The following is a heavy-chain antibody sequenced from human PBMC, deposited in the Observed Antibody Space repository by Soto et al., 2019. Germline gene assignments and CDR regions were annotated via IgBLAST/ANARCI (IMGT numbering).Heavy chain of an antibody. J-gene: IGHJ6*02. V-gene: IGHV1-3*01. CDR3: ARDREYYYDSSGNYYYHYGMDV. CDR2: INAGNGNT. D-gene: IGHD3-22*01. Sequence: ASVKVSCKASGYTFTSYAMHWVRQAPGQRLEWMGWINAGNGNTKYAQKFQGRVTMTTDTPTNTAYMELRSLRSDDTAVYYCARDREYYYDSSGNYYYHYGMDVWGQGTTVTAP. CDR1: GYTFTSYA.